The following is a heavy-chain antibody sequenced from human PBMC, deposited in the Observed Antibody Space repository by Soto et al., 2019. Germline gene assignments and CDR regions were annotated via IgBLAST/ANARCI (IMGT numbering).Heavy chain of an antibody. J-gene: IGHJ5*02. Sequence: EVQLVESGGDLVQPGGSLRLSCAVSGFTFSDHYMDWVRQAPGKGLACVGRIRNIANSYTTDYAASVKGRFTISRDDSKNSLSLQMNSLKTEDTAMYYCARRITGTPPADGGSWGQGTLVTVSS. CDR3: ARRITGTPPADGGS. V-gene: IGHV3-72*01. CDR1: GFTFSDHY. D-gene: IGHD1-7*01. CDR2: IRNIANSYTT.